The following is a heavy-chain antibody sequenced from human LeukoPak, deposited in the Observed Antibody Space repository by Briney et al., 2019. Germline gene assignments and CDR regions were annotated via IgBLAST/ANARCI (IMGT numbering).Heavy chain of an antibody. J-gene: IGHJ4*02. CDR2: IIPILGVV. CDR3: ARPLLWWPQVGYFDY. Sequence: GASVKVSCKASGGTFNIHAFTWVRQAPGQGLEWIGRIIPILGVVDSAQKFQGRVTITADKSTSTAYMELRSLRSEDTAMYFCARPLLWWPQVGYFDYWGQGTLVTVSS. D-gene: IGHD4/OR15-4a*01. CDR1: GGTFNIHA. V-gene: IGHV1-69*04.